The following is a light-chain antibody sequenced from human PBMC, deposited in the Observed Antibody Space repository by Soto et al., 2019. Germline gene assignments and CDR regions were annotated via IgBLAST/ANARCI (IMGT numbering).Light chain of an antibody. Sequence: IVMTQSTDSRAVYQGERATITCKSSQSVLYSSNNKNYLAWYQQKPGQPPKLLISWASTRESGVPDRFSGSGSGTDFTLTISSLQAEDVAVYYCQQYYSTPLTFGGVTKV. CDR3: QQYYSTPLT. CDR2: WAS. CDR1: QSVLYSSNNKNY. V-gene: IGKV4-1*01. J-gene: IGKJ4*01.